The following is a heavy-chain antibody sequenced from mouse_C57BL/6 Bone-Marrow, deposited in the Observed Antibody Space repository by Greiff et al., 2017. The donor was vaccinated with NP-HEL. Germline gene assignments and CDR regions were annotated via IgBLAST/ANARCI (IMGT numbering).Heavy chain of an antibody. CDR3: ANYYGSSYDYFDY. CDR2: IYPGSGST. CDR1: GYTFTSYW. Sequence: QVQLQQPGAELVKPGASVKMSCKASGYTFTSYWITWVKQRPGQGLEWIGDIYPGSGSTTYNEKFKSTATLTVDTSSSTAYMQLISLTSEDSAVYYCANYYGSSYDYFDYWGQGTTLTVSS. V-gene: IGHV1-55*01. J-gene: IGHJ2*01. D-gene: IGHD1-1*01.